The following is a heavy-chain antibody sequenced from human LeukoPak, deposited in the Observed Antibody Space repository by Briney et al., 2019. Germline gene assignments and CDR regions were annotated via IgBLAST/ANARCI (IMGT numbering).Heavy chain of an antibody. CDR1: GVSISSYY. V-gene: IGHV4-59*01. CDR2: IYYSGST. D-gene: IGHD2-2*01. CDR3: ARGRYQLSP. J-gene: IGHJ5*02. Sequence: PSETLSLTCTVSGVSISSYYWSWIRQPPGKGLEWIGYIYYSGSTNYNPSLKSRVTISVDTSKNQFSLKVSSVTAADTAVYYCARGRYQLSPWGQGTLVAVSS.